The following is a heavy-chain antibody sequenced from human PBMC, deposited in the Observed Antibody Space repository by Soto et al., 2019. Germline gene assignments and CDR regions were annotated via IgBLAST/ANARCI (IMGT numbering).Heavy chain of an antibody. V-gene: IGHV1-8*01. CDR3: ARLIAAAGKNAFDI. CDR1: GYTFTSYD. J-gene: IGHJ3*02. Sequence: QVQLVQSGAEVKKPGASVKVSCKASGYTFTSYDINWVRQATGQGLEWMGWMNPNSGNTGYAQKFQGRVTMTRNTSISTAYMELSSLRSEDTAVYYCARLIAAAGKNAFDIWGQGTMVTVSS. D-gene: IGHD6-13*01. CDR2: MNPNSGNT.